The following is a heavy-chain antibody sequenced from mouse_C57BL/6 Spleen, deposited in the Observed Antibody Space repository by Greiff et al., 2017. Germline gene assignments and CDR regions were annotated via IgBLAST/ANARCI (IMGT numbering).Heavy chain of an antibody. CDR1: GFSLTSYG. J-gene: IGHJ3*01. D-gene: IGHD3-2*02. CDR3: ARHEGSGYTGVFAY. Sequence: VQRVESGPGLVAPSQSLSITCTVSGFSLTSYGVHWVRQPPGQGLEWLVVIWSDGSTTYNSALKSRLSISKDNSKSQVFLKKNSHQTDDTAMYYGARHEGSGYTGVFAYWGQGTLVTVSA. CDR2: IWSDGST. V-gene: IGHV2-6-1*01.